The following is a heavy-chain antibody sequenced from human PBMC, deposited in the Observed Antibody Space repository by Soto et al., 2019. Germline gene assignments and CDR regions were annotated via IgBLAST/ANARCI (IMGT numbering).Heavy chain of an antibody. CDR2: IYSGGAT. J-gene: IGHJ5*02. CDR3: AKLGPYGSESYSFRYNWIDP. Sequence: EVQLVDSGGGLIQPGGSLRLSCAASGFSVSSSHMIWVRQAPGNGLEWVSVIYSGGATYYAVSVKGRFTISRDRSKNTVYLQMDGLRTEDTAVYHCAKLGPYGSESYSFRYNWIDPWGQGTLVTVSS. V-gene: IGHV3-53*01. CDR1: GFSVSSSH. D-gene: IGHD3-10*01.